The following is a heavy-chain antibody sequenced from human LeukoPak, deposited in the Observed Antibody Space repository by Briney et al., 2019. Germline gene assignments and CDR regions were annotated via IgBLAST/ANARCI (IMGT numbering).Heavy chain of an antibody. Sequence: ASVKVSCKASGYTFTGYYMHWVRQAPGQGLEWMGWINPKSGKTNYAQKFQGRVTMTRDTSISTAYMELSRLTSDDTAVYYCARDLGSIVATFDFFWYFDLWGRGTLLTVSS. J-gene: IGHJ2*01. CDR1: GYTFTGYY. D-gene: IGHD5-12*01. V-gene: IGHV1-2*02. CDR3: ARDLGSIVATFDFFWYFDL. CDR2: INPKSGKT.